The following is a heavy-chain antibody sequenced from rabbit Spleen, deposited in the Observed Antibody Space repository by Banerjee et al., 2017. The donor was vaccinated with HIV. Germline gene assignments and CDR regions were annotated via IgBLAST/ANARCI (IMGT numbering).Heavy chain of an antibody. Sequence: QEQLVESGGGLVQPEGSLTLTCTASGLSFSSYYYMCWVRQAPGKGLEWIGCIRTNDGSTWYASWAKGRFTSSKASSTTVTLQMTSLTAADTATYFCARDDHGGGLFYFDLWGPGTLVTVS. J-gene: IGHJ4*01. CDR3: ARDDHGGGLFYFDL. CDR1: GLSFSSYYY. CDR2: IRTNDGST. V-gene: IGHV1S45*01. D-gene: IGHD2-1*01.